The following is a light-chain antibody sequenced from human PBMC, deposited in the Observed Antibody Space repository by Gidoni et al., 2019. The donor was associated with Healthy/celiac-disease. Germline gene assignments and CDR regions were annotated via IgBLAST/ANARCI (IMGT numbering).Light chain of an antibody. V-gene: IGKV3-11*01. CDR3: QQRSNWPPT. CDR1: QSVSSY. Sequence: HSPATLSLSPGERATLSCRASQSVSSYLAWYQQKPGQAPRLLIYDASNRATGIPARFSGSGSGTDFTLTISSLEPEDFAVYYCQQRSNWPPTFXPXTKVDIK. J-gene: IGKJ3*01. CDR2: DAS.